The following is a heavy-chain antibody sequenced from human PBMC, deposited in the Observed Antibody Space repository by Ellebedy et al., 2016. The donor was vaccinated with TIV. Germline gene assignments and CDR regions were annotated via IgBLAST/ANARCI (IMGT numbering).Heavy chain of an antibody. V-gene: IGHV4-39*01. CDR3: ARHGLSGIPAVDY. Sequence: MPSETLSLTCTVSGGSISSSSYYWGWLRQPPGKGLEWFGRIYYSGTTYYNPSLKSRVTISVDTSKNQFSLKLSSVTAADTAVYYCARHGLSGIPAVDYWGQGTLVTVSS. J-gene: IGHJ4*02. CDR1: GGSISSSSYY. CDR2: IYYSGTT. D-gene: IGHD3-10*01.